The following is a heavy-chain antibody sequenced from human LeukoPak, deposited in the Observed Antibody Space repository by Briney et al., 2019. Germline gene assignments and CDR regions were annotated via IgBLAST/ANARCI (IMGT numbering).Heavy chain of an antibody. CDR1: GGSISSYY. Sequence: SETLSLTCTVSGGSISSYYWSWIRQPAGKGLEWIGRIYTSGSTNYNPSLKSRVTMSVDTSKNQFSLKLSSVTAADTDVYYCARDLFVASSLFFDYWGQGTLVTVSS. V-gene: IGHV4-4*07. J-gene: IGHJ4*02. CDR2: IYTSGST. D-gene: IGHD6-13*01. CDR3: ARDLFVASSLFFDY.